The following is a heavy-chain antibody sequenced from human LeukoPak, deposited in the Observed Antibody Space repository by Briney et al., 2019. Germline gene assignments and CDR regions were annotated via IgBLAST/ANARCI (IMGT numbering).Heavy chain of an antibody. D-gene: IGHD3-9*01. CDR3: ASGAHYDILTGYYADWFDP. CDR2: IDPSDSYT. Sequence: PGESLQISCKGSGYSFTSYWISWVRPMPGKGLEWMGRIDPSDSYTNYSPSFQGHVTISADKSISTAYLRWSSLKASDTAMYYCASGAHYDILTGYYADWFDPWGQGTLVTVSS. CDR1: GYSFTSYW. J-gene: IGHJ5*02. V-gene: IGHV5-10-1*01.